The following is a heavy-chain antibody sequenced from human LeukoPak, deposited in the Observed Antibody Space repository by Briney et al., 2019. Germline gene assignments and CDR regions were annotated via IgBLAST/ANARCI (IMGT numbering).Heavy chain of an antibody. D-gene: IGHD1-1*01. CDR1: GGSISSYY. CDR2: IYTSWST. CDR3: ARDRLGTTGTPGFDP. Sequence: SETLSLTCTASGGSISSYYWSWIRQPAGKGLEWIGRIYTSWSTNYNPSLKSRVTMSVDTSKNQFSLKLSSVTAADTAVYYCARDRLGTTGTPGFDPWGQGTLVTVSS. J-gene: IGHJ5*02. V-gene: IGHV4-4*07.